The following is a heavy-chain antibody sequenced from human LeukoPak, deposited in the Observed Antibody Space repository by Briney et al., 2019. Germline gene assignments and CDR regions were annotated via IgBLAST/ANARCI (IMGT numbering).Heavy chain of an antibody. Sequence: GGSLRLSCAASGFTFSDYYMSWLRQAPGKGLEWVSYISSSGSTVYYADSVKGRFTISRDNAKNSLYLQMNSLRAEDTAVYYCARDSRYCSSTSCYGFQHWGQGTLVTVSS. CDR2: ISSSGSTV. V-gene: IGHV3-11*04. CDR3: ARDSRYCSSTSCYGFQH. CDR1: GFTFSDYY. J-gene: IGHJ1*01. D-gene: IGHD2-2*01.